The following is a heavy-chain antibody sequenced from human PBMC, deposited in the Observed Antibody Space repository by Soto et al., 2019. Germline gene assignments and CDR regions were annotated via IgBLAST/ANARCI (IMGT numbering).Heavy chain of an antibody. CDR2: IYYSGST. J-gene: IGHJ4*02. D-gene: IGHD2-15*01. Sequence: SETLSLTCTVSGGSISSGDYYWSWIRQPPGKGLEWIGYIYYSGSTYYNPSLKSRVTIPVDTSKNQFSLKLSSVTAADTAVYYCAREVASFRTLYYFDYWGQGTLVTVSS. V-gene: IGHV4-30-4*01. CDR1: GGSISSGDYY. CDR3: AREVASFRTLYYFDY.